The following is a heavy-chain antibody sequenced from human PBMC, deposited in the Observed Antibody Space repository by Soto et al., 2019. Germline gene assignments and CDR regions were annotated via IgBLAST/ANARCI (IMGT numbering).Heavy chain of an antibody. V-gene: IGHV3-23*01. CDR1: GFTVTSNG. J-gene: IGHJ4*02. Sequence: QPGGSLRLSCGVSGFTVTSNGVSWVRQAPGKGLEWVSAISPNGQGIWYADSVKGRFTISRDISRNTVFLQMDSLRAEDTAVYYCAKAQAVYYYDSSGYPDWGQGTLVTVSS. D-gene: IGHD3-22*01. CDR3: AKAQAVYYYDSSGYPD. CDR2: ISPNGQGI.